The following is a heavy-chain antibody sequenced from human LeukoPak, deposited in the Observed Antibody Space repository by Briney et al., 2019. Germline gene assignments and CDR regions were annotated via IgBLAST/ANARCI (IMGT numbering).Heavy chain of an antibody. V-gene: IGHV6-1*01. Sequence: SQTLSLTCAISGDSVSRNGPGWNWIRQSPSRGLEWLGRTYYRSKWYYDYGSSLKSRITINPETSKNQFSLQLSSVTPEDTAVYYCARDSGYSGSWSFDHWGQGILVTVSS. D-gene: IGHD6-13*01. CDR3: ARDSGYSGSWSFDH. CDR1: GDSVSRNGPG. CDR2: TYYRSKWYY. J-gene: IGHJ4*02.